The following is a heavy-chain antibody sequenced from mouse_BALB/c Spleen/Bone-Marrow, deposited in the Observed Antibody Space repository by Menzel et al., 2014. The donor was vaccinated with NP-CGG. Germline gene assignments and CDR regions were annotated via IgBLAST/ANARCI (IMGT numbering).Heavy chain of an antibody. CDR3: SRYYFGGGYNYALDY. Sequence: EVKLVESGPGLVKSSQSLSLTCTVTGYSITSDYAWNWIRQFPGNKLEWMGHISYSGGTSYNPSLKSRISLTRDTSKNQFFLQLNSVTTEDTATYYCSRYYFGGGYNYALDYWGQGTSVTVSS. J-gene: IGHJ4*01. V-gene: IGHV3-2*02. CDR1: GYSITSDYA. D-gene: IGHD1-1*01. CDR2: ISYSGGT.